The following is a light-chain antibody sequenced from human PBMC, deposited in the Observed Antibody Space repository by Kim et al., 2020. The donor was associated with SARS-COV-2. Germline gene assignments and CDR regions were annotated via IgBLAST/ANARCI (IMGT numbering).Light chain of an antibody. V-gene: IGLV1-40*01. CDR2: GNS. J-gene: IGLJ3*02. Sequence: QRVTISCSGSSSNIGAGYDVHWYQQLPGTAPKLLIYGNSKRPSGVPDRCSGSKSGTSASLAITGLQAEDEADYYCQSYDSSLSGSVFGGGTQLTVL. CDR1: SSNIGAGYD. CDR3: QSYDSSLSGSV.